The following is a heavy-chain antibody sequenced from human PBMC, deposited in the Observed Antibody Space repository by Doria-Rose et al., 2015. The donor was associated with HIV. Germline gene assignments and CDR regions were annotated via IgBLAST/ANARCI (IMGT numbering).Heavy chain of an antibody. CDR3: AKQAVNWFDP. CDR2: SYYGRTT. V-gene: IGHV4-39*01. Sequence: QVQLQESGPGLVKPSETLSLTCTVSGGSVASGTPYWDWIRQTPGKGLKWIGTSYYGRTTYYSRSFRVRVTISLHTSKTQYSVKLISVTAADTGVYYCAKQAVNWFDPWGQRTLVTVSS. J-gene: IGHJ5*02. D-gene: IGHD6-25*01. CDR1: GGSVASGTPY.